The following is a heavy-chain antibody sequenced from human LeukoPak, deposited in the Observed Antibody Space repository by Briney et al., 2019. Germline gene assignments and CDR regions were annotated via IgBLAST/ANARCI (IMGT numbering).Heavy chain of an antibody. J-gene: IGHJ3*02. V-gene: IGHV3-53*01. CDR2: IYSGGST. CDR1: GFTVSSNY. Sequence: GGSLRLSCAASGFTVSSNYMSWVRQAPGKGLEWVSVIYSGGSTYYADSVKGRFTIPRDNSKNTLYLQMNSLRAEDTAVYYCARVKGGGSYYTRVDDAFDIWGQGTMVTVSS. D-gene: IGHD1-26*01. CDR3: ARVKGGGSYYTRVDDAFDI.